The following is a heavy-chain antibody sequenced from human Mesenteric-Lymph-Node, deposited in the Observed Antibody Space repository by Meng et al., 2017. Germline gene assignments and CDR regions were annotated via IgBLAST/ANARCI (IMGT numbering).Heavy chain of an antibody. CDR2: INPNSGGT. CDR3: ARYKKGVTGVVAATTQNRYYYYGMDV. D-gene: IGHD2-15*01. CDR1: GYTFTDKH. Sequence: ASVKVSCKASGYTFTDKHMHWVRQAPGQGLEWMGWINPNSGGTNYAQKFQGRVTMTRDTSISTAYMELSRLRSDDTAVYYCARYKKGVTGVVAATTQNRYYYYGMDVWGQGTTVTVSS. J-gene: IGHJ6*02. V-gene: IGHV1-2*02.